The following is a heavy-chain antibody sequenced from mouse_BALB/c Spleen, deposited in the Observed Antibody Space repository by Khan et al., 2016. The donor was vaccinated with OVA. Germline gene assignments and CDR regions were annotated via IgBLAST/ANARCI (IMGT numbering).Heavy chain of an antibody. J-gene: IGHJ2*01. CDR2: INTYTGEP. CDR3: TRFHGGY. V-gene: IGHV9-3-1*01. Sequence: QIQLVQSGPELKKPGETVKISCKASGYTFTNYVMNWVKQSPGKGLKWMGWINTYTGEPTYADDFMGRFAFSLETSFSTAYLQINSLKYEDTATYFCTRFHGGYWGQGTTLTVSS. CDR1: GYTFTNYV.